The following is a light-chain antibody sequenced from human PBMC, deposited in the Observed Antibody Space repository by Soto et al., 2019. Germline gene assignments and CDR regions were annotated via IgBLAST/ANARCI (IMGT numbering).Light chain of an antibody. CDR3: QHSYSTFWT. J-gene: IGKJ1*01. CDR2: AAS. V-gene: IGKV1-39*01. CDR1: QSISSY. Sequence: DIQMTQSPSSLSASVGDRVTITCRASQSISSYLKWYQQKPGKAPKLLIYAASSLTSGLPSRFSGSGSGTDFLTTISRLQDEYVVNYYRQHSYSTFWTFGQGTKVEIK.